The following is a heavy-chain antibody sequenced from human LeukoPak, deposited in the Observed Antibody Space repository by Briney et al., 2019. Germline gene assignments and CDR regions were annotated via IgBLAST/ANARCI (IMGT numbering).Heavy chain of an antibody. CDR3: ARVGNNWYYLYY. D-gene: IGHD1-1*01. CDR1: GGSFSSYY. J-gene: IGHJ4*02. CDR2: NYSSGNT. V-gene: IGHV4-4*07. Sequence: PSETLSLPCTVSGGSFSSYYWSWIRKPAGEGLEWIGHNYSSGNTNYNPPLKSRVTMSVDTSKHQFSLKVSSVTAAATAVYYCARVGNNWYYLYYWGRGPLVTVSA.